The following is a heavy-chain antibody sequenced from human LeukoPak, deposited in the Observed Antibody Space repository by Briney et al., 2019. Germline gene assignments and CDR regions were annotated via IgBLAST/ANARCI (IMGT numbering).Heavy chain of an antibody. Sequence: PSETLSLTCTVSGGSISSYYWSWIRQPPGKGLEWIGYIYYSGSTNYNPSLKSRVTISVDTSKNQFPLKLSSVTAADTGVYYCAREEVGGLDYWGQGTLVTVSS. CDR3: AREEVGGLDY. CDR2: IYYSGST. V-gene: IGHV4-59*01. CDR1: GGSISSYY. J-gene: IGHJ4*02. D-gene: IGHD3-16*01.